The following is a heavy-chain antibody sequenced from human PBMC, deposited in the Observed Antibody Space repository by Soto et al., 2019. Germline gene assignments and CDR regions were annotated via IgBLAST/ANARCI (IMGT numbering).Heavy chain of an antibody. CDR2: INHSGST. CDR3: ARRGGLRYFAGPIIGQSCFDP. V-gene: IGHV4-34*01. CDR1: GGSFSGYY. Sequence: SETLSLTCAVYGGSFSGYYWSWIRQPPGKGLEWIGEINHSGSTNYNPSLKSRVTISVDTSKNQFSLKLSSVTAADTAVYYCARRGGLRYFAGPIIGQSCFDPWGQGPLVTASS. D-gene: IGHD3-9*01. J-gene: IGHJ5*02.